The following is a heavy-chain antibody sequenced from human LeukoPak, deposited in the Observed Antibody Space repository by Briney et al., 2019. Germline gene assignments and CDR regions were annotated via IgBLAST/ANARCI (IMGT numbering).Heavy chain of an antibody. D-gene: IGHD6-19*01. CDR1: GFTFSSYA. Sequence: GGSLRPSCAASGFTFSSYAMSWVRQAPGKGLEWVSAISGSGGSTYYADSVKGRFTISRDNSKNTLYLQMNSLRAEDTAVYYCANVPSSGWYFDYWGQGTLVTVSS. CDR3: ANVPSSGWYFDY. J-gene: IGHJ4*02. CDR2: ISGSGGST. V-gene: IGHV3-23*01.